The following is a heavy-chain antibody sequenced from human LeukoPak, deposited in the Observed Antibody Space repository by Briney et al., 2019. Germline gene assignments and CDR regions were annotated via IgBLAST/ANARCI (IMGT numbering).Heavy chain of an antibody. CDR3: ARDGDDSGSYTTSFDY. Sequence: ASVKVSCKASGGTFSSYAISWVRQAPGQGLEWMGGSIPIFGTANYAQKLQGRVTMTTDTSTSTAYMELRSLRSDDTAVYYCARDGDDSGSYTTSFDYWGQGTLVSVSS. CDR1: GGTFSSYA. V-gene: IGHV1-69*05. CDR2: SIPIFGTA. J-gene: IGHJ4*02. D-gene: IGHD1-26*01.